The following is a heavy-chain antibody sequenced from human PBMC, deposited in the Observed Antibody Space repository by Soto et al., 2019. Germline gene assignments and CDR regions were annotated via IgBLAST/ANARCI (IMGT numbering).Heavy chain of an antibody. V-gene: IGHV3-7*03. J-gene: IGHJ4*02. Sequence: EVQLVESGGALVQRGGSLRLSCAASGFTFGDYWMSWVRQAPGNGLEWVAHIKKDGSEKYYVDSVKGRFTVSRDNAEKSLFLQMNSLRAEDMAVYYCAKLGSGYYTGLYFEYWGQGTLVTVSS. CDR3: AKLGSGYYTGLYFEY. CDR2: IKKDGSEK. CDR1: GFTFGDYW. D-gene: IGHD3-3*01.